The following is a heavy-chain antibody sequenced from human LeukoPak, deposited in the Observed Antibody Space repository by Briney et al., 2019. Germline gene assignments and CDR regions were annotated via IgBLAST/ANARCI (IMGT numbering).Heavy chain of an antibody. CDR3: AREGGGDYYDSSGSFDY. CDR2: INPNSGGT. D-gene: IGHD3-22*01. J-gene: IGHJ4*02. V-gene: IGHV1-2*02. CDR1: GYTFTGYY. Sequence: GASVKVSCKASGYTFTGYYMHWVRQAPGQGLEWMGWINPNSGGTNYAQKFQGRVTMTRDTSISTACMELSRLRSDDTAVYYCAREGGGDYYDSSGSFDYWGQGTLVTVSS.